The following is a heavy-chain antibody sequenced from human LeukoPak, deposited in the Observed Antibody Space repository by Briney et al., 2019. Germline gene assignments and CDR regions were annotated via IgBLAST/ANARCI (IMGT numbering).Heavy chain of an antibody. Sequence: GGSLRLSCAASTFTFSNYEMNWVRQAPGKGLEWISYISRSGSTIYYADSVMGRFTISRDNAKNSLYLQMNSLRAEDTAVYYCASGYDLPYWGQGTLVTVSS. CDR1: TFTFSNYE. CDR3: ASGYDLPY. V-gene: IGHV3-48*03. D-gene: IGHD5-12*01. J-gene: IGHJ4*02. CDR2: ISRSGSTI.